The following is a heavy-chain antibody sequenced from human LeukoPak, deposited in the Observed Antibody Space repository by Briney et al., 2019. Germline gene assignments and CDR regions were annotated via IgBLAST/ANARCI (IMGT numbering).Heavy chain of an antibody. J-gene: IGHJ4*02. Sequence: ASVKVSCKASGYTFTSYDINWVRQATGQGLEWMGWMNPNSGNTGYAQKFQGRVTMTRNTSISTAYMELSSLRAEDTAVYYCARDLPYYYGSGSPDFDYWGQGTLVTVSS. CDR3: ARDLPYYYGSGSPDFDY. D-gene: IGHD3-10*01. CDR1: GYTFTSYD. V-gene: IGHV1-8*01. CDR2: MNPNSGNT.